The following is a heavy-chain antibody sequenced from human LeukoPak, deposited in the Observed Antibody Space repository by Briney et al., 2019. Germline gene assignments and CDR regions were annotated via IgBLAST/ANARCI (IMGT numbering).Heavy chain of an antibody. CDR2: ISYDGSNK. D-gene: IGHD6-13*01. J-gene: IGHJ4*02. CDR1: GFTFSSYA. Sequence: QPGGSLRLSCAASGFTFSSYAMHWVRQAPGKGLEWVAVISYDGSNKYYADSVKGRFTISRDNSKNTLYLQMNGLGAEDTAIYYCAKGLALPRPHYFDYWGQGTLVTVSS. V-gene: IGHV3-30*04. CDR3: AKGLALPRPHYFDY.